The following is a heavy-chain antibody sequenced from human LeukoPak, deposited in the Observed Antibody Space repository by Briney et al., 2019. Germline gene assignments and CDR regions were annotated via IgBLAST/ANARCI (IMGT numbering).Heavy chain of an antibody. V-gene: IGHV4-59*08. D-gene: IGHD1-1*01. Sequence: SETLSLTCTVSGGSISSYYWSWIRQPPGKGLEWIGYIYYGGSTNYNPSLKSRVTISVDTSKNQFSLKLSSVTAADTAVYYCARQTGYLTDYWGQGTLVTVSS. CDR2: IYYGGST. J-gene: IGHJ4*02. CDR3: ARQTGYLTDY. CDR1: GGSISSYY.